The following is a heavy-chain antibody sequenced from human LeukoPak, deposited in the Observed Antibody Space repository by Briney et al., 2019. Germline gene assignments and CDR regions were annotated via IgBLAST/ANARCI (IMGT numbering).Heavy chain of an antibody. CDR2: IKQDGSEK. V-gene: IGHV3-7*03. Sequence: GGSLRLSCAASGFIFSSYWMTWVRQAPGKGLEWVANIKQDGSEKYYVDSVKGRFTISRDNAKNSLYLQMNSLRAEDTAVYYCARDEWLQSDYWGQGTLVTVSS. CDR3: ARDEWLQSDY. CDR1: GFIFSSYW. D-gene: IGHD6-19*01. J-gene: IGHJ4*02.